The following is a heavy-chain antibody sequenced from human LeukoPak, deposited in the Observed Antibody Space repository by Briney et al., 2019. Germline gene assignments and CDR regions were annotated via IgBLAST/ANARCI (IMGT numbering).Heavy chain of an antibody. Sequence: GGSLRLSCTASGFTFGDYAMSWFRQAPGKGLEWLGFIRSEVYGGTTEYAASVKDRFTISRDDSKSIAYLQMNSLKTEDTAVYFCTRGPAVVTRQLDYWGQGTLVTVSS. CDR2: IRSEVYGGTT. CDR1: GFTFGDYA. D-gene: IGHD4-23*01. V-gene: IGHV3-49*03. CDR3: TRGPAVVTRQLDY. J-gene: IGHJ4*02.